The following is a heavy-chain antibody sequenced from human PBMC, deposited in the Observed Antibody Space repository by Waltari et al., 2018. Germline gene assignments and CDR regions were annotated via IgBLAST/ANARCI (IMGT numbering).Heavy chain of an antibody. CDR2: IRYDGSNK. CDR3: AKGDCSGGSCYHEYYYYYMDV. J-gene: IGHJ6*03. CDR1: GFTFSSYG. V-gene: IGHV3-30*02. Sequence: QVQLVESGGGVVQPGGSLRLSCAASGFTFSSYGMHWVRQAPGKGLEWVAFIRYDGSNKYDADSVKGRFTISRDNSKNTLYLQMNSLRAEDTAVYYCAKGDCSGGSCYHEYYYYYMDVWGKGTTVTVSS. D-gene: IGHD2-15*01.